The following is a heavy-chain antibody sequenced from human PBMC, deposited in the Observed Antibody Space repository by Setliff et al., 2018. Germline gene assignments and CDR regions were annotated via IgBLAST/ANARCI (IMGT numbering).Heavy chain of an antibody. D-gene: IGHD5-12*01. CDR1: GVSISSHY. J-gene: IGHJ4*02. CDR2: IYYTGST. CDR3: ARGGTFRYFDF. Sequence: SETLSLTCTVSGVSISSHYWSWVRQPPGKGLECIGDIYYTGSTKYNPSLWSRLTMSIDTSKKQFSLRSVTAADTAVYYCARGGTFRYFDFWGQGAPVTVS. V-gene: IGHV4-59*11.